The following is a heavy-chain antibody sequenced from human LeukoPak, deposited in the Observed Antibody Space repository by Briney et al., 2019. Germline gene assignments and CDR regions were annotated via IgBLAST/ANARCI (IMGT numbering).Heavy chain of an antibody. V-gene: IGHV4-39*07. CDR3: ARDGDYGGNSRYYFDY. Sequence: SETLSLTCTVSGGSISSSSYYWGWIRQPPGKGLEWIGSIYYSGSTYYNPSLKSRVTISVDTSKNQFSLKLSSVTAADTAVYYCARDGDYGGNSRYYFDYWGQGTLVTVSS. J-gene: IGHJ4*02. CDR1: GGSISSSSYY. CDR2: IYYSGST. D-gene: IGHD4-23*01.